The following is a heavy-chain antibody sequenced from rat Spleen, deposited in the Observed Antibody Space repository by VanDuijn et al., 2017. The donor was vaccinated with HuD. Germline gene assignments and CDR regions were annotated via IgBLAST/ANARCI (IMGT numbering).Heavy chain of an antibody. CDR3: ATAGTRISRFAY. CDR2: INYEGRKT. V-gene: IGHV5S10*01. J-gene: IGHJ3*01. D-gene: IGHD1-4*01. Sequence: MTWVRQAPKKGLEWVATINYEGRKTYYRDSVKGRFTLSRENSKSTLYLQMDSLRSEDTATYYCATAGTRISRFAYWGQGTLVTVSS.